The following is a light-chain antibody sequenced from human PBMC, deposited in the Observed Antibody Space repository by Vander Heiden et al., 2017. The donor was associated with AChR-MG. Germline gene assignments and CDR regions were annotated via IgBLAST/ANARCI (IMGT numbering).Light chain of an antibody. CDR1: QSVSSSS. V-gene: IGKV3-20*01. CDR3: QQSGSSPFT. J-gene: IGKJ3*01. Sequence: EIVLTQSPGTLSLSPGERATLSCRASQSVSSSSLAWYQQKPGLIYGASSRAAGIPGRFSGSGSGTDFTLTISRLEPEDFAVYYCQQSGSSPFTFGPGTKVDIK. CDR2: GAS.